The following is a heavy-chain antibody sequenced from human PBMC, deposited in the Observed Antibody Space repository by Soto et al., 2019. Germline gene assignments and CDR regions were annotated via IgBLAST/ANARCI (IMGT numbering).Heavy chain of an antibody. V-gene: IGHV3-23*01. J-gene: IGHJ4*02. CDR3: AKDLKRSWYEGAMDH. CDR1: GFTFSSYA. D-gene: IGHD6-13*01. Sequence: EVQLLESGGGLAQPGGSLRLSCAASGFTFSSYAMNWVRQAPGKGLEWVSVISDSGGSTYYADSVKGRFTISRDNSKDTLTLQMNSLRAEDTAVYYCAKDLKRSWYEGAMDHWGQGTLVTVSS. CDR2: ISDSGGST.